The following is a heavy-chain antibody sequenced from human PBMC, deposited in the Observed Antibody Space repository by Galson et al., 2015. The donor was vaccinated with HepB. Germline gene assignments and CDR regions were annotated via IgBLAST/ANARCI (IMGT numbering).Heavy chain of an antibody. CDR1: GFTFSSYS. CDR3: AKDLGSGSYGAFDI. V-gene: IGHV3-21*01. CDR2: ISSSSSYI. D-gene: IGHD3-10*01. J-gene: IGHJ3*02. Sequence: SLRLSCAASGFTFSSYSMNWVRQAPGKGLEWVSSISSSSSYIYYADSVKGRFTISRDNSKNTLYLQMNSLRAEDTAVYYCAKDLGSGSYGAFDIWGQGTMVTVSS.